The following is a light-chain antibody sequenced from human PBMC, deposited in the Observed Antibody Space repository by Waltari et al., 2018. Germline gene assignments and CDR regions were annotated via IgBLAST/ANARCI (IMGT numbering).Light chain of an antibody. CDR3: QSYDNSDHVV. J-gene: IGLJ2*01. CDR2: EYD. V-gene: IGLV6-57*03. Sequence: NFILTQPHSVSESPGKTVTISCSRSSGSIASNYVQWYQQRPGSAPTTVITEYDQRPSGVPGRSSGSIDSSSNAASLTSSGLKTEDEADYYCQSYDNSDHVVFGGGTKLTVL. CDR1: SGSIASNY.